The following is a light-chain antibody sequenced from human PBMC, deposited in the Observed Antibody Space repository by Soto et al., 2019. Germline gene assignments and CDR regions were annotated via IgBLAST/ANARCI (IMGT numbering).Light chain of an antibody. J-gene: IGKJ4*01. V-gene: IGKV4-1*01. CDR1: QSVFYSSNNKNY. CDR3: QQYYSGLALT. Sequence: DIVMTQSPDSLAVSLGERVTINCKSSQSVFYSSNNKNYLAWYQQKPGQPPKLLIYWASTRESGVPDRFSGSGSGTDFTLTISSLQAEDVAVYYCQQYYSGLALTFGGGTKVEIK. CDR2: WAS.